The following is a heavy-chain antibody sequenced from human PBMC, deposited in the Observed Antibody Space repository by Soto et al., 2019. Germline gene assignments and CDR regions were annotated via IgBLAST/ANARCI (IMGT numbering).Heavy chain of an antibody. CDR2: IYYSGST. CDR1: GGSISSYY. J-gene: IGHJ6*03. Sequence: ASETLSLTCTVSGGSISSYYWSWIRQPPGKGLEWIGYIYYSGSTNYNPSLKSRVTISVDTSKNQFSLKLSSVTAADTAVYYCASGVVPAAIFRGYYYYYYMDVWGKGTTVTVSS. CDR3: ASGVVPAAIFRGYYYYYYMDV. V-gene: IGHV4-59*01. D-gene: IGHD2-2*01.